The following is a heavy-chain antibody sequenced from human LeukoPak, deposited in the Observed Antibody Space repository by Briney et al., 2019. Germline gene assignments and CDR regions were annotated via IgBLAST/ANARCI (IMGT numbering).Heavy chain of an antibody. CDR1: GDSISYYY. V-gene: IGHV4-59*01. D-gene: IGHD6-19*01. CDR3: ARGRGCGWYED. J-gene: IGHJ4*02. Sequence: SETLSLTCTVSGDSISYYYWSWIRQPPEKGLEWFVYIYYGGSTNYNPSLKSRVTISVDTSKDQSSLKLNSGTAADAAVYCCARGRGCGWYEDWGQGTLVTVSS. CDR2: IYYGGST.